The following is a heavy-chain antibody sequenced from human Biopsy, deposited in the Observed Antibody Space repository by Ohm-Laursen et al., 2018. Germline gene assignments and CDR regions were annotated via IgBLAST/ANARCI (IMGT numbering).Heavy chain of an antibody. D-gene: IGHD4-17*01. J-gene: IGHJ4*02. CDR1: GYTFTTYD. CDR3: ARDPHGEGRDYGSYFDY. V-gene: IGHV1-18*01. CDR2: ISAYNGHT. Sequence: GASVKVSCKASGYTFTTYDTNWVRQATGQGLEWMGWISAYNGHTKFARKFQDRVTMTTDTSTTTAYMDLRSLRSDDTAVYYCARDPHGEGRDYGSYFDYWGQGTLVTVSS.